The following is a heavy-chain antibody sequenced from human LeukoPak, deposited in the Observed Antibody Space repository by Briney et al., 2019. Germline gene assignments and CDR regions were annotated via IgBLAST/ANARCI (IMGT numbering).Heavy chain of an antibody. J-gene: IGHJ4*02. V-gene: IGHV1-69*05. Sequence: SVKISSKASGGTFSSYAISWVRHAPGEGLEWMGEVIPIFGTANYAQKFQGRVTITTDESTSTAYMELSSLRAEDTAVYYCARVLNRGYSYGYFDYWGQGTLVTVSS. CDR2: VIPIFGTA. CDR1: GGTFSSYA. D-gene: IGHD5-18*01. CDR3: ARVLNRGYSYGYFDY.